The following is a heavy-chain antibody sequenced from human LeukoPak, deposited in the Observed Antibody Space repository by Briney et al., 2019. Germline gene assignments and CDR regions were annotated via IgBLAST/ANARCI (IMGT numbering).Heavy chain of an antibody. Sequence: PSPTLSLTCTVSGGSISSGGYYWSWIRQHPGKGLEWIGYIYYSGSTYYNPSLNSRATISVDTSKDQFSLKLNSVTAADTAVYYCARGVGDYVFDPWGQGTLVTVSS. V-gene: IGHV4-31*03. J-gene: IGHJ5*02. CDR2: IYYSGST. D-gene: IGHD4-17*01. CDR1: GGSISSGGYY. CDR3: ARGVGDYVFDP.